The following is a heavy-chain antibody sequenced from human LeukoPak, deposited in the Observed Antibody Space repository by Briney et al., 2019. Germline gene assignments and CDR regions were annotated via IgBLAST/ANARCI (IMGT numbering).Heavy chain of an antibody. V-gene: IGHV1-18*01. CDR3: ARDGRIRAAAGTRGANWFDP. D-gene: IGHD6-13*01. Sequence: ASVKVSCKASGYTFTSYGISWVRQAPGQGLEWMGWISAYNGNTNYAQKLQGRVTMTTDTSTSTAYMELRSLRSDDTAVYYCARDGRIRAAAGTRGANWFDPWGQGTLVTVST. CDR2: ISAYNGNT. J-gene: IGHJ5*02. CDR1: GYTFTSYG.